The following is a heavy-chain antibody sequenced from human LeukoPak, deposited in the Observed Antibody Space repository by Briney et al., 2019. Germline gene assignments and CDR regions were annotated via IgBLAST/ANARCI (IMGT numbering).Heavy chain of an antibody. CDR2: IIPIFGTA. Sequence: SVKVSCKASGGTFSSYAISWVQQAPGQGLEWMGGIIPIFGTANYAQKFQGRVTITADESTSTAYMELSSLRSEDTAVYYCAREDYYGEGPFDIWGQGTMVTVSS. CDR3: AREDYYGEGPFDI. V-gene: IGHV1-69*13. CDR1: GGTFSSYA. D-gene: IGHD3-10*01. J-gene: IGHJ3*02.